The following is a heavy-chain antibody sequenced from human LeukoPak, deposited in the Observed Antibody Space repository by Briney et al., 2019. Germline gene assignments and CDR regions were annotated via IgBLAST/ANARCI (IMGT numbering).Heavy chain of an antibody. CDR2: ISGSGGST. Sequence: GGSLRLSCAASGFTLSSYAMSWVRQAPGKGLEWVSAISGSGGSTYYADSVKGRFTISRDNPKNTLYLQMNSLRAEDTAVYYCAKFPEMTSVGYWGQGTLVTVSS. D-gene: IGHD4-11*01. CDR1: GFTLSSYA. V-gene: IGHV3-23*01. J-gene: IGHJ4*02. CDR3: AKFPEMTSVGY.